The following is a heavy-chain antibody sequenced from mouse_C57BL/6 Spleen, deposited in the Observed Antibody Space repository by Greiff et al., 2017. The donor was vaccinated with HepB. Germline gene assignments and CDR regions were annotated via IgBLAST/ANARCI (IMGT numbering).Heavy chain of an antibody. Sequence: EVKLMESGGGLVKPGGSLKLSCAASGFTFSSYAMSWVRQTPEKRLEWVATISDGGSYTYYPDNVKGRFTISRDNAKNNLYLQMSHLKSEDTAMYYSARDIDYDLDRYFDVWGTGTTVTVSS. J-gene: IGHJ1*03. D-gene: IGHD2-4*01. CDR3: ARDIDYDLDRYFDV. CDR1: GFTFSSYA. V-gene: IGHV5-4*01. CDR2: ISDGGSYT.